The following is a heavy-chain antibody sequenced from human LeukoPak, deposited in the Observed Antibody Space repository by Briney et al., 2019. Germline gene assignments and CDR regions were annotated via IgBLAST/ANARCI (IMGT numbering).Heavy chain of an antibody. CDR3: ATQSYYYDSSGYYTT. CDR1: GFIFSKFW. Sequence: GGSLRLSCAASGFIFSKFWMNWVRHTPGKGLEWVANIKQDGTEKYYADSVKGRFTISRDNGKNSLYVQMSSLRAEDTAIYYCATQSYYYDSSGYYTTWGLGTLVTVSS. J-gene: IGHJ4*02. V-gene: IGHV3-7*01. D-gene: IGHD3-22*01. CDR2: IKQDGTEK.